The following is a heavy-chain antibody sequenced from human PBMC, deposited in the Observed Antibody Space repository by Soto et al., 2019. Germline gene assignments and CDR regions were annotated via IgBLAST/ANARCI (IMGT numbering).Heavy chain of an antibody. CDR3: ARDRYGQQLDANFDY. CDR1: GYTFTSYY. D-gene: IGHD6-13*01. J-gene: IGHJ4*02. CDR2: INPSGGST. Sequence: ASVKVSCKASGYTFTSYYMHWVRQAPGQGLEWMGIINPSGGSTSYAQKFQGRVTMTRDTSTSTVYMELSSLRSEDTAVYYCARDRYGQQLDANFDYWGQGTLVTVSS. V-gene: IGHV1-46*01.